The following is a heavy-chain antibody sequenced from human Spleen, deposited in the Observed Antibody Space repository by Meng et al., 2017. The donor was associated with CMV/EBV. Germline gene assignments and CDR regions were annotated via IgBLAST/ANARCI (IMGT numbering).Heavy chain of an antibody. CDR3: ARDSPPIVVVPAAMQDYYYGMDV. J-gene: IGHJ6*02. CDR1: GSTFTSYY. V-gene: IGHV1-46*01. Sequence: QVQLVQSGAEVKKPGASVQVSCKASGSTFTSYYMHWVRQAPGQGLEWMGIINTSGGSTSYAQKFQGRVTMTRDTSTSTVYMELSSLRSEDTAVYYCARDSPPIVVVPAAMQDYYYGMDVWGQGTTVTVSS. D-gene: IGHD2-2*01. CDR2: INTSGGST.